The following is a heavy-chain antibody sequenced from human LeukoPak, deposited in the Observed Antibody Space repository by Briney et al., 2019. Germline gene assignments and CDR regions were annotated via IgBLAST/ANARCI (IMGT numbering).Heavy chain of an antibody. CDR1: GSTVTIYG. D-gene: IGHD4-23*01. Sequence: ASGKLSCKASGSTVTIYGISWVRQAPGHRGEWMGWIRAYNGNTNYAQKLQVRVSMTTDTSTSTVYMELRSLRSDDTAVYYCARVLDYGGNSGAFDIWGQGTMVTVSS. CDR2: IRAYNGNT. J-gene: IGHJ3*02. CDR3: ARVLDYGGNSGAFDI. V-gene: IGHV1-18*01.